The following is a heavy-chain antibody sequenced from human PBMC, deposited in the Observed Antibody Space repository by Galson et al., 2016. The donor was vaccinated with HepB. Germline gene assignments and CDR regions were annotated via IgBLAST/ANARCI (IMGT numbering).Heavy chain of an antibody. Sequence: SETLSLTCVVSGGSIRPYFWSWVRQSSGKGLEWIGYISHSGTTSYNPSLKNRVTMSIDPSNNQFSLRLTSMTAAATAIYYCARDWKYWGRGIQVAVSS. D-gene: IGHD1-1*01. J-gene: IGHJ4*02. CDR3: ARDWKY. V-gene: IGHV4-59*12. CDR1: GGSIRPYF. CDR2: ISHSGTT.